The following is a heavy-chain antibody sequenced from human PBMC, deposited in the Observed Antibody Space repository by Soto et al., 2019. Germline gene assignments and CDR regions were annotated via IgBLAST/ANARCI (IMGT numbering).Heavy chain of an antibody. D-gene: IGHD3-22*01. J-gene: IGHJ3*02. CDR1: GGSISSSNL. Sequence: SATLSLTCAVSGGSISSSNLWSWVRQPPGKGLEWIGEIYHSGSTNYNPSLKSRVTISVDKSKNQFSLKLSSVTAADTAVYYCARIMIVVKKLGAFDIWGQGTMVTVSS. CDR2: IYHSGST. V-gene: IGHV4-4*02. CDR3: ARIMIVVKKLGAFDI.